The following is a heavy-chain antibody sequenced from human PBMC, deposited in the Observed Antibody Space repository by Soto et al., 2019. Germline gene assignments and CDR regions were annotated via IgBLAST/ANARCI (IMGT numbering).Heavy chain of an antibody. CDR2: IYYSGST. CDR3: ARRTGTARWDS. J-gene: IGHJ4*02. Sequence: EKRPLRCTVSGGSISRNYWIVSRQPPGKGLEWIGCIYYSGSTYYNPSLKSRVTISVDTSKNQFSLKLSSVTAADTAVYYGARRTGTARWDSSGKGTLVTVSS. CDR1: GGSISRNY. V-gene: IGHV4-59*01. D-gene: IGHD1-7*01.